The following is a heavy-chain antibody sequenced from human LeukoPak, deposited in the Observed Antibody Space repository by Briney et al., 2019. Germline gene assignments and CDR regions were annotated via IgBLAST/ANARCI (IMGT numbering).Heavy chain of an antibody. Sequence: ASVKVSCKASGYTFTSYGISWVRQAPGQGLEWMGWISAYNGNTNYAQKFQGRVTITADESTSTAYMELSSLRSEDTAVYYCARSARPVVVVAAHDYWGQGTLVTVSS. J-gene: IGHJ4*02. V-gene: IGHV1-18*01. CDR3: ARSARPVVVVAAHDY. CDR1: GYTFTSYG. D-gene: IGHD2-15*01. CDR2: ISAYNGNT.